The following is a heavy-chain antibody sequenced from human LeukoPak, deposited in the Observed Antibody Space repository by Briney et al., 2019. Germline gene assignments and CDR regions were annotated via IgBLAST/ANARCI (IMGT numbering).Heavy chain of an antibody. J-gene: IGHJ4*02. Sequence: SETLSLTCTDSGGSISSYYWSWIRQPAGEGLEWIGRIYTSGSTNYNPSLKSRVTMSVDTSKNQFSLKLSSVTAADTAVYYCAREEGSSSWYSVFDYWGQGTLVTVSS. D-gene: IGHD6-13*01. CDR2: IYTSGST. CDR1: GGSISSYY. CDR3: AREEGSSSWYSVFDY. V-gene: IGHV4-4*07.